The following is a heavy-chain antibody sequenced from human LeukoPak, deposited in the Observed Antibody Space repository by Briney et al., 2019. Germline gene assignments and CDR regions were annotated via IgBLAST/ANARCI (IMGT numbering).Heavy chain of an antibody. CDR2: INTYNGNT. J-gene: IGHJ4*02. CDR3: ARDAIQGRLTSDY. D-gene: IGHD3-3*01. CDR1: GYTFTTYA. Sequence: VASVKVPCKTSGYTFTTYAISWVRQAPGQGFEWMGWINTYNGNTNFAQKFQDRVTMTTDTSTSTAYLELRSLRSDDTAVYYCARDAIQGRLTSDYWGQGTLVTVSS. V-gene: IGHV1-18*01.